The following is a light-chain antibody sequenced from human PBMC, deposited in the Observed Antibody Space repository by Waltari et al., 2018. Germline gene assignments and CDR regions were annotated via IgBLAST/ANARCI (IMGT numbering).Light chain of an antibody. CDR3: AAWDDSLNGPEVV. J-gene: IGLJ2*01. CDR1: SSNIGSTT. CDR2: SNN. V-gene: IGLV1-44*01. Sequence: QSVLPQPPSASGTPGQRVTLSCSGASSNIGSTTFNRYQQLPGTAPKLLIYSNNQRPSGVPDRFSGSKSGTSASLAISGLQSEDEADYYCAAWDDSLNGPEVVFGGGTKLTVL.